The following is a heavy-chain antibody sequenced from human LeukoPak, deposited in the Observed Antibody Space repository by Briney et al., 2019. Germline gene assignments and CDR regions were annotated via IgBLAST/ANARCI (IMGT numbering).Heavy chain of an antibody. CDR3: ARWEKGYSSNWYFDY. V-gene: IGHV3-7*01. D-gene: IGHD6-13*01. CDR2: IKPDGSEN. Sequence: QTGGSLRLSCAASGFTFSNYWLSWVRQAPGEGLEWVANIKPDGSENQYVDSVKGRFTISRDNAKNSLYLQMNSLRAEDTAVYYCARWEKGYSSNWYFDYWGQGTLVTVSS. CDR1: GFTFSNYW. J-gene: IGHJ4*02.